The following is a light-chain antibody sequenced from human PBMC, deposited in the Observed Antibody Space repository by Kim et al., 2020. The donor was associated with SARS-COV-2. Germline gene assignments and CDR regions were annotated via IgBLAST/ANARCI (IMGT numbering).Light chain of an antibody. Sequence: SASVGDRVAITCRASQYIRNDLGWYQQKPGKAPKLLIYAASTLHIGVPSRFSGSGSGTDFTLTISSLQPEEFATYYCLQDYNYPRTFGQGTKLEI. CDR2: AAS. CDR1: QYIRND. J-gene: IGKJ2*01. V-gene: IGKV1-6*01. CDR3: LQDYNYPRT.